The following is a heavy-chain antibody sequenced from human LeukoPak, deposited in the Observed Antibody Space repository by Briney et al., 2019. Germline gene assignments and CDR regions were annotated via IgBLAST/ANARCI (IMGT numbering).Heavy chain of an antibody. Sequence: ASVKVSCKASGYTFTGYYMHWVRQAPGQGLEWMGWINPNSGGTNYAQKFQGRVTMTRDTSISTAYMELSRLRSDDTAVYYCARVIGPVAKNSNHYYYYYGMDVWGQGTTVTVSS. J-gene: IGHJ6*02. V-gene: IGHV1-2*02. CDR3: ARVIGPVAKNSNHYYYYYGMDV. CDR2: INPNSGGT. CDR1: GYTFTGYY. D-gene: IGHD2/OR15-2a*01.